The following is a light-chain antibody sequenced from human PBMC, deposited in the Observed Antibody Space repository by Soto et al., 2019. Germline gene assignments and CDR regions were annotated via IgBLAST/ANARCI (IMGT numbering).Light chain of an antibody. J-gene: IGLJ2*01. Sequence: QSALTQPPSASGSPGQSVTISCTGTSSDVGDYNYVSWYQQHPGKAPKLMSYEVSKRPSGVPDRFSGSKSGNTASLTVSGLQAEDEADYYCSSYAGSNNFVFGGGTKVTVL. CDR1: SSDVGDYNY. CDR2: EVS. CDR3: SSYAGSNNFV. V-gene: IGLV2-8*01.